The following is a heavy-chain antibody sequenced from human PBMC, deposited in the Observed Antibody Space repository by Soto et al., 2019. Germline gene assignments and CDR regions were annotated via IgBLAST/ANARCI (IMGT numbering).Heavy chain of an antibody. CDR1: GGTFSSYA. V-gene: IGHV1-69*13. Sequence: SVKVSCKASGGTFSSYAISWVRQAPGQGLEWMGGIIPIFGTANYAQKFQGRVTITADESTSTAYMELSSLRSEDTAVYYCAAGYCSGGSCYPYYYGMDVWGQGTTVTVSS. CDR2: IIPIFGTA. D-gene: IGHD2-15*01. CDR3: AAGYCSGGSCYPYYYGMDV. J-gene: IGHJ6*02.